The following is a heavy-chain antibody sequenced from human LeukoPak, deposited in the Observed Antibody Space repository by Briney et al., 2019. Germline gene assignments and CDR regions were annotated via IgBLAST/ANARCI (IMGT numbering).Heavy chain of an antibody. V-gene: IGHV1-18*03. CDR1: GYTFTIYG. J-gene: IGHJ4*02. D-gene: IGHD2-15*01. CDR3: ARRGNTVAAAP. CDR2: ISTYNSDT. Sequence: GASVKVSFKASGYTFTIYGISWVRQAPGQGLEWKGCISTYNSDTKYAQKLQARVTMTTDTSTSIVYKELRSLRYDDMAVYYCARRGNTVAAAPWGQGTLVTVSS.